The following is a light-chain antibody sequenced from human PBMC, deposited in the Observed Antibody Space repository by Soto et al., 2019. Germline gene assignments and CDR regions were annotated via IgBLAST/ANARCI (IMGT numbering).Light chain of an antibody. Sequence: EIVLAQSPGTLSLSPGERATLSCRASQSVSNNYLAWYQQKPGQAPRPLIYGASSRATGIPDRFSGSGAGTDFTLTISRLEPEDFAVYYCHQYGSAPLTLGGGTKVEIK. CDR2: GAS. V-gene: IGKV3-20*01. CDR1: QSVSNNY. CDR3: HQYGSAPLT. J-gene: IGKJ4*01.